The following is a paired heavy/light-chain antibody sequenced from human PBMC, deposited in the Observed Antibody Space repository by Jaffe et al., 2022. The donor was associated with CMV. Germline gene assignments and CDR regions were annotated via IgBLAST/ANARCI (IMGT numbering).Heavy chain of an antibody. V-gene: IGHV1-24*01. CDR2: FDPEDGET. Sequence: QVQLVQSGAEVKKPGASVKVSCTVSGYTFSDLPMHWVRQAPGKGLEWMGGFDPEDGETIYAQKFQGRVTMTEDTSTDTAYMELSSLRSEDTAVYYCATSRGEVLGSYYNEGYFDYWGQGTLVTVSS. J-gene: IGHJ4*02. D-gene: IGHD3-10*01. CDR1: GYTFSDLP. CDR3: ATSRGEVLGSYYNEGYFDY.
Light chain of an antibody. CDR3: QQYGTSPRT. J-gene: IGKJ1*01. Sequence: EIVLTQSPGTLSLSPGERGTLSCRASQSISSSYLAWYQQRPGQAPRLLIYGTSSRATGIPDRFSGSGSGTDFTLTITRLEPEDFAVYYCQQYGTSPRTFGQGTKVEIK. CDR2: GTS. V-gene: IGKV3-20*01. CDR1: QSISSSY.